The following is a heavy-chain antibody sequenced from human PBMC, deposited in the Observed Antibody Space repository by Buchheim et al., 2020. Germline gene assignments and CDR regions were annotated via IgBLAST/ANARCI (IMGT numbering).Heavy chain of an antibody. J-gene: IGHJ4*02. Sequence: QVQLVESGGGVVQPGRSLRLSCAASGFTFSSYGMHWVRQAPGKGLEWVAVIWHDGSNKYYADSVKGRFTISRDNSKNTLYLQMNSLRAEDTAVYYCARERDYYDSSGYFYWGQGTL. CDR2: IWHDGSNK. V-gene: IGHV3-33*01. CDR1: GFTFSSYG. CDR3: ARERDYYDSSGYFY. D-gene: IGHD3-22*01.